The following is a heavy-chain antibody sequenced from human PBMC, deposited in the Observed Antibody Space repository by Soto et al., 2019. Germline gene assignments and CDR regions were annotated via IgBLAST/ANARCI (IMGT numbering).Heavy chain of an antibody. CDR3: ASWSNWNPLYYDGLDV. CDR1: GGAFNNYA. Sequence: QVQLLQSGAEVKKPGSSVKVSCKVSGGAFNNYALNWVRHGPGQGLEWLGGIIPLHNTSNYSLKFLGRVTDTADISSTTGYMELNSLTSDDTATYYCASWSNWNPLYYDGLDVWGQGTTVTVSS. D-gene: IGHD1-20*01. J-gene: IGHJ6*02. CDR2: IIPLHNTS. V-gene: IGHV1-69*06.